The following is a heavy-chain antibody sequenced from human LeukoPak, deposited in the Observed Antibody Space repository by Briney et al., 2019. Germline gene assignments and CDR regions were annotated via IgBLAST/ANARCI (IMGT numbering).Heavy chain of an antibody. CDR1: GFTFSDYY. CDR3: ARGFRRGYSYGYNFDY. Sequence: KPGGSLRLSCAASGFTFSDYYMSWIRQAPGKGLEWVSYISSSGSTIYYADSVKGRFTISRDNAKNSLYLQMNSLRAEDAAVYYCARGFRRGYSYGYNFDYWGQGTLVTVSS. V-gene: IGHV3-11*04. CDR2: ISSSGSTI. J-gene: IGHJ4*02. D-gene: IGHD5-18*01.